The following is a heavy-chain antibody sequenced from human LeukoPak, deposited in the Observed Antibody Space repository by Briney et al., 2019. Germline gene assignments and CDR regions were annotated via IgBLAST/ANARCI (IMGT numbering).Heavy chain of an antibody. Sequence: ASVKVSCKASVYTFTTYYMHWVRQAPGQGLEWMGIINPSGGSTSYAQKFQGRVTMTRDTSTCTVYMELSSLRSEDTAVYYCARDRRGGAFDIWGQGTMVTVSS. V-gene: IGHV1-46*01. CDR1: VYTFTTYY. J-gene: IGHJ3*02. D-gene: IGHD2-15*01. CDR2: INPSGGST. CDR3: ARDRRGGAFDI.